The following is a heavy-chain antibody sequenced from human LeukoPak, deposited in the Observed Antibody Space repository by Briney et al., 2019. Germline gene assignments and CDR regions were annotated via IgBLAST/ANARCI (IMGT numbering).Heavy chain of an antibody. J-gene: IGHJ5*02. CDR2: IHDGGRT. CDR3: ARAARPTNNWFDP. CDR1: GYSFSSDSF. D-gene: IGHD6-6*01. V-gene: IGHV4-38-2*02. Sequence: SETLFLTCTVSGYSFSSDSFWGWIRQPPGKGLEWVGTIHDGGRTFYNSSLESRVTISIDTSKNQFSLEVNSVTAADTAVYYCARAARPTNNWFDPWGQGTLVTVSS.